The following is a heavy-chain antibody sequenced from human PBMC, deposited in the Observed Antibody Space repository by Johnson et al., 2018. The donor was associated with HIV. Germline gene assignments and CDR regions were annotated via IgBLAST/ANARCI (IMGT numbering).Heavy chain of an antibody. V-gene: IGHV3-30*03. D-gene: IGHD3-16*01. CDR2: ISYDGNNK. J-gene: IGHJ3*02. CDR1: GFTFSSYG. CDR3: GSLGDGHQKGAFEI. Sequence: QMQLVESGGGVVQPGGSQRLSCAASGFTFSSYGMHWVRQAPGKGLEWVALISYDGNNKHYVDSVKARFTISRDNVKNSLYLQMNSLRVEDTAVYFCGSLGDGHQKGAFEIWGHGTMVTVSS.